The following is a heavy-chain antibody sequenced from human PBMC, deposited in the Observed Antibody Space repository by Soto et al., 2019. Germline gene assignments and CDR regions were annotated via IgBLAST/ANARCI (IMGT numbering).Heavy chain of an antibody. V-gene: IGHV4-31*03. CDR2: IYNSGST. CDR3: ERGSPDKYGSGSYGFDY. D-gene: IGHD3-10*01. CDR1: GGSICTGCYY. J-gene: IGHJ4*02. Sequence: TLYLTYTVSGGSICTGCYYLSGIGQHPGKGVEWIVYIYNSGSTYYNPSLKGRVTISVATSKAQFSLKLRSVTVADTAVYYCERGSPDKYGSGSYGFDYWGQGTLVTVSS.